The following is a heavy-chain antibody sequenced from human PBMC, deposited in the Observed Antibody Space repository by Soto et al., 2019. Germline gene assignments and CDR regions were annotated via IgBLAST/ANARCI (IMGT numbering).Heavy chain of an antibody. Sequence: QVQLQESGPGLVKPSGTLSLTCAVSGGSISSDNWWSWVRQPPGKGLEWIGEIYHSGSTNYHPSPENRFPRSVDKSKNQFSLKLSSVPAADTAVYYCARGYSGAGTGWFDPCGQGTLVTVSS. V-gene: IGHV4-4*02. CDR2: IYHSGST. CDR1: GGSISSDNW. J-gene: IGHJ5*02. D-gene: IGHD6-13*01. CDR3: ARGYSGAGTGWFDP.